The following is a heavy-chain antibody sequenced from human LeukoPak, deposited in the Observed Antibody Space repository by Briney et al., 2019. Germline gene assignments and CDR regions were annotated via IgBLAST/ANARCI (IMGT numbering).Heavy chain of an antibody. D-gene: IGHD6-19*01. J-gene: IGHJ3*02. V-gene: IGHV4-61*02. CDR2: IYTSGST. Sequence: PSETLSLTCTVSGGSISSGSYYWSWNRQPAGKGLEWIGRIYTSGSTNYNPSLKSRVTISVDTSKNQFSLKLSSVTAADTAVYYCATEQGYSSGWYPEAFDIWGQGTMVTVSS. CDR1: GGSISSGSYY. CDR3: ATEQGYSSGWYPEAFDI.